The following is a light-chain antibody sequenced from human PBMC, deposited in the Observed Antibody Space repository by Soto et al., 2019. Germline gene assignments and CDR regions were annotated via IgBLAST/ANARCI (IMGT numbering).Light chain of an antibody. J-gene: IGLJ1*01. V-gene: IGLV2-14*03. CDR2: DVS. CDR3: CSYSSGSTPWV. CDR1: SSDFGGYNY. Sequence: QPALTPPSSVSVSTAQSITISCTGTSSDFGGYNYVSWYQHHPGKAPKLIIFDVSDRPSGISDRFSASKSGNTASLTISGLQAEDEADYYCCSYSSGSTPWVFGTGTKVT.